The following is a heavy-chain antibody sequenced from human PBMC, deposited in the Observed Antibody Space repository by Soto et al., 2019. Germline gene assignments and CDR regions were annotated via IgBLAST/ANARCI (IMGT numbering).Heavy chain of an antibody. CDR2: IDPSDSYT. D-gene: IGHD3-9*01. CDR1: GYSFTSYW. V-gene: IGHV5-10-1*01. Sequence: GESLKISFKGSGYSFTSYWISWVRQMPGKGLEWMGRIDPSDSYTNYSPSFQGHVTISADKSISTAYLQWSSPKASDTATYYCARRREDILTGPFDYWGQGTLVTVSS. CDR3: ARRREDILTGPFDY. J-gene: IGHJ4*02.